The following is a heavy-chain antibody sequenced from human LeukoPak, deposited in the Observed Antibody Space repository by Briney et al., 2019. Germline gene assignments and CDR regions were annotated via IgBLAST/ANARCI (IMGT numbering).Heavy chain of an antibody. D-gene: IGHD5-18*01. Sequence: ASVKVSCKASGYTFTSYDINWVRQATGQGLEWMGWIIPIFATANYAQKFQGRVTITADESTSTAYMELSSLRSDDTAVYYCARERGEYSYVFDYWGQGTLVTVSS. CDR3: ARERGEYSYVFDY. V-gene: IGHV1-69*13. J-gene: IGHJ4*02. CDR1: GYTFTSYD. CDR2: IIPIFATA.